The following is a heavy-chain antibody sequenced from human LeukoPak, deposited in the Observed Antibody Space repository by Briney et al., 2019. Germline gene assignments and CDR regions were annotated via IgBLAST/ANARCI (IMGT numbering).Heavy chain of an antibody. D-gene: IGHD3-16*01. Sequence: GASLKISCNGSGYSFTSYWIGCVRQMPRKGLEWMGIIYPGDSDTRYSPSFQGQVTISADKSISTAYLQWSSLKASDTAMYYCARRGTDYGMDVWGKGTRVSVSS. CDR3: ARRGTDYGMDV. CDR2: IYPGDSDT. J-gene: IGHJ6*04. V-gene: IGHV5-51*01. CDR1: GYSFTSYW.